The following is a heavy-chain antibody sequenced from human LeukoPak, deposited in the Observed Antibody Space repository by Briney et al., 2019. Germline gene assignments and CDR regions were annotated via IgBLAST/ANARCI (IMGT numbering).Heavy chain of an antibody. Sequence: ASVKVSCKASGYTFTSYDINWVRQATGQGLEWMGWMNPNSGNTGHAQKFQGRVTITRNTSISTAYMELSSLRSEDTAVYYCARWRELEPGSYYMDVWGKGTTVTVSS. CDR1: GYTFTSYD. J-gene: IGHJ6*03. CDR3: ARWRELEPGSYYMDV. CDR2: MNPNSGNT. V-gene: IGHV1-8*03. D-gene: IGHD1-1*01.